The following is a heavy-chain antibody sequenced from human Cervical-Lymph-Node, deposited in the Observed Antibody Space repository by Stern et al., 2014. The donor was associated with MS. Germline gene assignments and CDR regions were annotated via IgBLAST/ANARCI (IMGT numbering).Heavy chain of an antibody. CDR3: VRADGSTDDF. V-gene: IGHV3-11*01. CDR1: GIIFSDYY. J-gene: IGHJ4*02. CDR2: ISSSGSLR. Sequence: EQLVESGGGLVKPGGSLRLSCTVSGIIFSDYYMSWIRQAPGQGLEWISYISSSGSLRHYADSVKGRFTISRDNAKNSLSLQINSLRAEDTAVYYCVRADGSTDDFWGQGTLVTVST. D-gene: IGHD3-10*01.